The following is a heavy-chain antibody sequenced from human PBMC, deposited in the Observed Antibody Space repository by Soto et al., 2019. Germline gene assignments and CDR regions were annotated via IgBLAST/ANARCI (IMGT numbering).Heavy chain of an antibody. CDR3: ARGHPNGYCTNSVCYNWGAAFDI. Sequence: EVQLVESGGGLVQPGGSLRLSCAASGFTFSRYAMHWVRQAPGKGLEYVSAISSNGGSTYYANSVKGRFTISRDNSKNTLYLQMGSLRAEDMAVYYSARGHPNGYCTNSVCYNWGAAFDIWGQGTMVTVSS. CDR2: ISSNGGST. CDR1: GFTFSRYA. V-gene: IGHV3-64*01. J-gene: IGHJ3*02. D-gene: IGHD2-8*01.